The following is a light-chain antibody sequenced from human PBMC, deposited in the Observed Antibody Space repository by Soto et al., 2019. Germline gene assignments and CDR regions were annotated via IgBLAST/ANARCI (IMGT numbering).Light chain of an antibody. CDR3: MQATQFPRYT. V-gene: IGKV2-24*01. Sequence: DIVMTQTPLSSPVTLGQPASISCRSSRSLVHSDGNTYLSWLHQRPGQPPRLLIYKVSHRMSGVPDRFSGSGAGTDFTLKISRVEAEDVGVYYCMQATQFPRYTFDQGTKLEIK. CDR2: KVS. J-gene: IGKJ2*01. CDR1: RSLVHSDGNTY.